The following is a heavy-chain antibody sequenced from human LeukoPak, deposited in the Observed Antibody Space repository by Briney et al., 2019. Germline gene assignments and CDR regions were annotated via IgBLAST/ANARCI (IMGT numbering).Heavy chain of an antibody. CDR1: GFIFNSYA. CDR3: AKASWVSTADAVL. V-gene: IGHV3-23*01. J-gene: IGHJ4*02. Sequence: PGGSLRLSCAASGFIFNSYAMSWVREAPARGLEWVSSLRGNGDTFYADSVKGRFTLSRDESRNTVYLHLNELRVEDTAVYYCAKASWVSTADAVLWGQGTVVTVSS. CDR2: LRGNGDT. D-gene: IGHD3-16*01.